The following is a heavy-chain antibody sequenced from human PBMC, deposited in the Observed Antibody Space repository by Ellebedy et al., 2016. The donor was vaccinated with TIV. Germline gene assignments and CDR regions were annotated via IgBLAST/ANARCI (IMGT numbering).Heavy chain of an antibody. CDR2: IIPIFGTA. CDR1: GGTFSSYA. D-gene: IGHD3-16*01. Sequence: AASVKVSCKASGGTFSSYAISWVRQAPGQGLEWMGGIIPIFGTANYAQKFQGRVTITADESTSTAYMELSSLRSEDTAVYYCASLWGSAVHDAFDIWGQGTMVTVSS. CDR3: ASLWGSAVHDAFDI. V-gene: IGHV1-69*13. J-gene: IGHJ3*02.